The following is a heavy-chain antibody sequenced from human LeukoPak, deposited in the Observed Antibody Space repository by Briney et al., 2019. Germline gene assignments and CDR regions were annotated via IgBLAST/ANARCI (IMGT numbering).Heavy chain of an antibody. Sequence: PGGSLRLSCAASGFTVSSNYMSWVRQAPGQGLEWVSVIYSGDNTYYADSVKGRFTISRDNSKNTLYLQMNSLRAEDTAVYYCARLSYGGFDCWGQGTLVTVSS. CDR1: GFTVSSNY. V-gene: IGHV3-53*01. D-gene: IGHD4-23*01. CDR2: IYSGDNT. J-gene: IGHJ4*02. CDR3: ARLSYGGFDC.